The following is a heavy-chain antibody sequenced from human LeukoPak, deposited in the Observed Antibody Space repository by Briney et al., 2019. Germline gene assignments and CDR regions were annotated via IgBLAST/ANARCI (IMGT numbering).Heavy chain of an antibody. CDR2: ISAYNGNT. V-gene: IGHV1-18*01. CDR1: GYTFTSYG. D-gene: IGHD2-2*01. Sequence: ASVKVSCKASGYTFTSYGISWVRQAPGQGLEWMGWISAYNGNTNYAQKLQGRVTMTTDTSTSTAYMELRSLRSDDAAVNYCAREGYCSSTSCRQFDYWGQGTLVTVSS. CDR3: AREGYCSSTSCRQFDY. J-gene: IGHJ4*02.